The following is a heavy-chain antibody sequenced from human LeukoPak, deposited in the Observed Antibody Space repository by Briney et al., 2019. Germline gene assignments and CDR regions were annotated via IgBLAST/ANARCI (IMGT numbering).Heavy chain of an antibody. D-gene: IGHD3-22*01. CDR2: INPNSGGT. Sequence: ASVKVSCKASGYTFSGYYIHWVRQAPGQGLEWMGWINPNSGGTNYGQRFQGRVTMTRDTSISTAYMDLSRLRPDDTAVYYCARVDSTGYYRGRGPIDYWGQGTLVTVSS. J-gene: IGHJ4*02. V-gene: IGHV1-2*02. CDR1: GYTFSGYY. CDR3: ARVDSTGYYRGRGPIDY.